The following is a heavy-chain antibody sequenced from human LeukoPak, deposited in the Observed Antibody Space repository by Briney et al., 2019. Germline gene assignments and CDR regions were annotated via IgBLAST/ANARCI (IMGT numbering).Heavy chain of an antibody. D-gene: IGHD6-25*01. V-gene: IGHV4-38-2*01. Sequence: PSETLSLTCAVSAYSISSGYYWGWIRQPPGKGLEWIASIYHSGITYYNPSLKSRVTISVDTFKNHFSLKVSSVTAADSAVYYCARQYTSGSGYHFDYWGQGALVSVSS. CDR3: ARQYTSGSGYHFDY. CDR2: IYHSGIT. CDR1: AYSISSGYY. J-gene: IGHJ4*02.